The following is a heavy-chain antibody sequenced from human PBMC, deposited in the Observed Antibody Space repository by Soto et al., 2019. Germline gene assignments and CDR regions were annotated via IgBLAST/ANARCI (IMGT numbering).Heavy chain of an antibody. V-gene: IGHV3-7*01. J-gene: IGHJ1*01. CDR1: EFTFSSYW. CDR3: ATDDPMGAKVPGQH. Sequence: EVQLVESGGGFVQPGGSLRLSCTASEFTFSSYWMSWVRQAPGKRLEWVANIKQDGSETYSVDSEKGRFTISRDNAKNSLYLQTNILRAEDAAVYYCATDDPMGAKVPGQHWGQGTLVTVSS. CDR2: IKQDGSET. D-gene: IGHD2-15*01.